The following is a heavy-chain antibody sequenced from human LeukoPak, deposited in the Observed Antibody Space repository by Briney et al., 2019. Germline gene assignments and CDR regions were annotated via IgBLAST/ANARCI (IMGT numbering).Heavy chain of an antibody. D-gene: IGHD6-19*01. Sequence: SETLSLTCGVYGGSFSGYYWGWIRQPPGKGLEWIGEINHSGSTNYSPSLKSRATVSVDTSKNQFSLKLSSVTAADTAMYYCARQFAIAVAGWYWFDPWGQGTLVTVSS. CDR2: INHSGST. J-gene: IGHJ5*02. CDR3: ARQFAIAVAGWYWFDP. CDR1: GGSFSGYY. V-gene: IGHV4-34*01.